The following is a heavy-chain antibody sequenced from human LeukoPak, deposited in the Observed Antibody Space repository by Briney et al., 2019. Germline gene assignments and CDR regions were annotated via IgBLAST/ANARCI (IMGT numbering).Heavy chain of an antibody. Sequence: GGSLRLSCAASGFTFSNYAMSWVRQAPGKGLEWVSDISGSGSSTYYADSVKGHFTISRDNSKNTLSLQMNSLRGDDTAVYYCAKGRLAAAGRSTFDYWGQGTLVTVSS. J-gene: IGHJ4*02. V-gene: IGHV3-23*01. CDR1: GFTFSNYA. D-gene: IGHD6-13*01. CDR2: ISGSGSST. CDR3: AKGRLAAAGRSTFDY.